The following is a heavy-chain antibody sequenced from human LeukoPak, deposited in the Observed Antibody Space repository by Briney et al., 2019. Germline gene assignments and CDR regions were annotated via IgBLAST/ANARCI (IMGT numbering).Heavy chain of an antibody. CDR3: AKGGSAGESEY. D-gene: IGHD1-26*01. J-gene: IGHJ4*02. CDR1: GFTFSSYG. Sequence: PGGSLRLSCAVSGFTFSSYGMHWVRQAPGKGLEWVAVIWYDGSNKYYADSVKGRFTISRDNSKNTLYLQMGSLRAEDTVVYYCAKGGSAGESEYWGQGTLVTVSS. V-gene: IGHV3-33*06. CDR2: IWYDGSNK.